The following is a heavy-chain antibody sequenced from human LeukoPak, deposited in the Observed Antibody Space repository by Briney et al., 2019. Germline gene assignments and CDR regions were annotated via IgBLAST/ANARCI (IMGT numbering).Heavy chain of an antibody. CDR3: TRSGSHFDY. CDR2: INIDGSST. CDR1: GFTFSSYA. Sequence: GGSLRLSCAASGFTFSSYAMSWVRQAPGEGLVWVSRINIDGSSTTYADSVRGRFTISRDNAKNTLYLQMNSLRAEDTAVYYCTRSGSHFDYWGQGTLVTVSS. D-gene: IGHD1-26*01. J-gene: IGHJ4*02. V-gene: IGHV3-74*01.